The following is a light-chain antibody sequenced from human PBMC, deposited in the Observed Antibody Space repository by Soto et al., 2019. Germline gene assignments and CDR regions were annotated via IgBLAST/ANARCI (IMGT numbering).Light chain of an antibody. Sequence: QSALTQPASVSGSPGQSITISCTGTSSDIGGSYNFVSWYQQHPGKAPNLMIYGVGDRPSGVSNRFSGSESGNTASLTISGLQADDEADYYCSSYTTSSVLEVFGGGTKLTVL. CDR3: SSYTTSSVLEV. CDR1: SSDIGGSYNF. CDR2: GVG. J-gene: IGLJ2*01. V-gene: IGLV2-14*01.